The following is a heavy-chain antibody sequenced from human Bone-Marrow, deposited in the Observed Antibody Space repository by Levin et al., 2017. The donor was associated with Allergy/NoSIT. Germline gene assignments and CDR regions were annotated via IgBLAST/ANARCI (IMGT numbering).Heavy chain of an antibody. J-gene: IGHJ4*02. CDR1: GGSISDCDYY. V-gene: IGHV4-30-4*01. CDR2: IFYSGST. D-gene: IGHD3-22*01. Sequence: SQTLSLTCTVSGGSISDCDYYWSWIRQAPGKGLEWIGYIFYSGSTYYNPSLKSGITISIDRSKNQFSLQLNSVTAADTAVYYCARGWGKNYHSSGYYFVLSYFDYWGQGTLVTVSS. CDR3: ARGWGKNYHSSGYYFVLSYFDY.